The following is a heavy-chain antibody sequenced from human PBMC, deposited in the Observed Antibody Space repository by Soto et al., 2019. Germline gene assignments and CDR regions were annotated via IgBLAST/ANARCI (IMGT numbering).Heavy chain of an antibody. J-gene: IGHJ4*02. CDR3: AKKVNSGSGSQYFDY. CDR1: GFTFCCYS. D-gene: IGHD3-10*01. CDR2: FRAGGDDGTT. Sequence: GGSLRLSCVASGFTFCCYSLSWVRQAPRKGLEWVSGFRAGGDDGTTYYADSVKGRFTISRDNSKNTLFLQMNSLRAEDTAIYYCAKKVNSGSGSQYFDYFGQGTLVTVSS. V-gene: IGHV3-23*01.